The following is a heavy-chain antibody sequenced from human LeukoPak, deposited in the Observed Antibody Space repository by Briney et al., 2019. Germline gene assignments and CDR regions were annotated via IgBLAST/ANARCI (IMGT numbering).Heavy chain of an antibody. Sequence: GGSLRLSCAPSGFTFTSYGMHWVRHAPGRGLGWVAVISYDGSNKYYADSVKGRFTISRDNTKNTLYLQMNSLRAEDTAVYYCARDAVTVTMQGGRLDYWGQGTLVTVSS. CDR2: ISYDGSNK. J-gene: IGHJ4*02. V-gene: IGHV3-30*19. CDR3: ARDAVTVTMQGGRLDY. CDR1: GFTFTSYG. D-gene: IGHD4-11*01.